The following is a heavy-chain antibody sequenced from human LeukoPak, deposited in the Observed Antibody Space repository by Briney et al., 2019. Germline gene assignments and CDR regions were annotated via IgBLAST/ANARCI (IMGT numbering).Heavy chain of an antibody. J-gene: IGHJ4*02. CDR2: ISGSGGST. CDR3: AKSSSPTDVDTASR. V-gene: IGHV3-23*01. Sequence: PGGSLRLTCAASGFTFSSYAMSWVRQAPGKGLEWVSAISGSGGSTYYADSVKGRFTISRDNSKNTLYLQMNSLRAEDTAVYYCAKSSSPTDVDTASRWGQGTLVTVSS. CDR1: GFTFSSYA. D-gene: IGHD5-18*01.